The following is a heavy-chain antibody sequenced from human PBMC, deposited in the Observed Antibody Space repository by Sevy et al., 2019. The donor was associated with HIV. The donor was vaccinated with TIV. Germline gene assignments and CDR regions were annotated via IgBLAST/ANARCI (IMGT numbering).Heavy chain of an antibody. CDR2: ISSSSSYI. Sequence: GGSLRLSCAASGFTFSSYSMNWVRQAPGKGLEWVSSISSSSSYIYYADSVKGRFTISRDNSKNTLYLQMNSLRAEDTAVYYCAKVDSSGYYSVSGFDYWGQGTLVTVSS. CDR1: GFTFSSYS. CDR3: AKVDSSGYYSVSGFDY. J-gene: IGHJ4*02. D-gene: IGHD3-22*01. V-gene: IGHV3-21*04.